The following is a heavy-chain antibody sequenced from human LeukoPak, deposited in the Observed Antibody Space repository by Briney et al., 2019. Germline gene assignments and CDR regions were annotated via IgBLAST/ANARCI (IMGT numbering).Heavy chain of an antibody. CDR1: GFXFSSYFC. CDR2: IKSDGSSS. J-gene: IGHJ4*02. CDR3: VRDLDLGGYSSFEF. Sequence: PGGPLRLSCAASGFXFSSYFCMHWVRQAPGKGLVWVSRIKSDGSSSTYADSVKGRFTISRDNAKNSLYLQVNTLRAEDTAVYYCVRDLDLGGYSSFEFWGQGTLVTVSS. V-gene: IGHV3-74*01. D-gene: IGHD4-23*01.